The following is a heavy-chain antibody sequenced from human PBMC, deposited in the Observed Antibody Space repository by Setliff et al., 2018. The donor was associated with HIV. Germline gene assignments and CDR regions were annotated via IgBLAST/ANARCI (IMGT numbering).Heavy chain of an antibody. CDR3: ARIYDYGSYYFDY. CDR1: GGSISSYF. V-gene: IGHV4-59*01. J-gene: IGHJ4*02. CDR2: IYYSGST. D-gene: IGHD3-10*01. Sequence: SETLSLTCTVSGGSISSYFWSWSRQPPGKGLEWIGYIYYSGSTNYSPSLKSRVTISADTFKNQFSLKLSSVTAADTAVYYCARIYDYGSYYFDYWGQGTLVTVSS.